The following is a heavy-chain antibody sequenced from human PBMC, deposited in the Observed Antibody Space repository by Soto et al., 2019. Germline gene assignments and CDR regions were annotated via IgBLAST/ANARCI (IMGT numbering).Heavy chain of an antibody. Sequence: VQLVESGGALVKPGGSLRLSCAASGFTFSDYYMSWIRQAPGKGLEWVSYISSTSIYTNYADSVKGRFTISRDNAKNSLYLQMDSLTAEDTGVYYCARDGGEIIPAAIGGGYGMDVWGQGTTVTVSS. J-gene: IGHJ6*02. CDR3: ARDGGEIIPAAIGGGYGMDV. CDR1: GFTFSDYY. CDR2: ISSTSIYT. D-gene: IGHD2-2*01. V-gene: IGHV3-11*06.